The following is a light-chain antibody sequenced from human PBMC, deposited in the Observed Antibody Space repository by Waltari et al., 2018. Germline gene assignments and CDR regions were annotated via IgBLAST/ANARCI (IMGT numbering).Light chain of an antibody. Sequence: DIQMTQSPSSLSASVGDSVTITCRASQSFSSSLAWYQQKPGKAPKLLIYSASSLQSGVPSRFSGSKSGTDFTRTISSLQPEDIASYYCQQYYSDPYSFGQGTKVEIK. J-gene: IGKJ2*03. CDR1: QSFSSS. CDR2: SAS. V-gene: IGKV1-27*01. CDR3: QQYYSDPYS.